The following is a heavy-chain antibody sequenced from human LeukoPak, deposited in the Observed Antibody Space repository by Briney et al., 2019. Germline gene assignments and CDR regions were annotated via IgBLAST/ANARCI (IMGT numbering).Heavy chain of an antibody. J-gene: IGHJ4*02. CDR1: GGSISSYY. Sequence: SETLSLTCTVSGGSISSYYWSWIRQPPGKGRELIGYIYYSGSTNYNPSLKSRVTISVDTSKNQFSLKLSSVTAADTAVYYCARVSSGVYFDYWGQGTLVTVSS. CDR2: IYYSGST. D-gene: IGHD2-15*01. CDR3: ARVSSGVYFDY. V-gene: IGHV4-59*01.